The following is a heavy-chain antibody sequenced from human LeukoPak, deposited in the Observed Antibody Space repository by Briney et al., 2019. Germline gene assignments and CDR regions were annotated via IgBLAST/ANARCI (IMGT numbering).Heavy chain of an antibody. J-gene: IGHJ4*02. CDR2: IYHSGST. V-gene: IGHV4-30-2*01. D-gene: IGHD5-12*01. CDR1: GGSISSGGYS. Sequence: SQTLSLTCAVSGGSISSGGYSWSWIRQPPGKGLEWIGYIYHSGSTYSNPSLKSRVTISVDRSKNQFSLKLSSVTAADTAVYYCARDLGSQNYFDFWGRGVLVTVSS. CDR3: ARDLGSQNYFDF.